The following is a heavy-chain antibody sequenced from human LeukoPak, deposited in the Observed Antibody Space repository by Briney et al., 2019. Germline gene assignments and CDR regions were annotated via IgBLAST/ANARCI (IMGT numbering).Heavy chain of an antibody. CDR3: ARGQYCSGGSCYYSDY. Sequence: ASVKVSCKASGYTFTAYYMHWVRQAPGQGLEWMGWISAYNGNTNYAQKLQGRVTMTTDTSTSTAYMELRSLRSDDTAVYYCARGQYCSGGSCYYSDYWGQGTLVTVSS. D-gene: IGHD2-15*01. J-gene: IGHJ4*02. CDR1: GYTFTAYY. V-gene: IGHV1-18*04. CDR2: ISAYNGNT.